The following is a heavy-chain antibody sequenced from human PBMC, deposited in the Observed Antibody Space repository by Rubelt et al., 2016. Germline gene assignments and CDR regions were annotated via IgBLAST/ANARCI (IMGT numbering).Heavy chain of an antibody. J-gene: IGHJ6*02. CDR1: GGSISSSSYY. V-gene: IGHV4-39*01. Sequence: QLQLQESGPGLVKPSETLSLTCTVSGGSISSSSYYWGWIRQPPGKGLEWIGSIYYSGSTYYNPSLKSRVTISVYTSKNQFSLKLSSVTAADTAVYYCARRYDSRGYYSLLYGMDVWGQGTTVTVSS. CDR2: IYYSGST. D-gene: IGHD3-22*01. CDR3: ARRYDSRGYYSLLYGMDV.